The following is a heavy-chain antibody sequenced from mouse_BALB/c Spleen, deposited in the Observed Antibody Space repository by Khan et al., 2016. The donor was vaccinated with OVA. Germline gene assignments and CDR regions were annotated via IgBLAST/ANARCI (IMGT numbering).Heavy chain of an antibody. J-gene: IGHJ3*01. D-gene: IGHD2-1*01. CDR1: GLSLTNYG. Sequence: QVQLKESGPGLVAPSQSLSIRCTVSGLSLTNYGVSWVRQPPGKGLEWLGVIWGDGSTNYHSVLKSRLTINQDNSKSQVFVKLNSLQPDDTATYFCAIIYYGNDWCAYWGQGTLVTVSA. CDR3: AIIYYGNDWCAY. CDR2: IWGDGST. V-gene: IGHV2-3*01.